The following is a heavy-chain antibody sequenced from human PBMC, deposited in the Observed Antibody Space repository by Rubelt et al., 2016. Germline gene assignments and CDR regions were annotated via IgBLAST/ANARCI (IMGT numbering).Heavy chain of an antibody. V-gene: IGHV4-39*07. J-gene: IGHJ4*02. D-gene: IGHD1-26*01. CDR2: IYYSGCT. CDR1: GGSISSSSYY. CDR3: ARAPSSGSYYRFDY. Sequence: QLQLQESGPGLVKPSETLSLTCTVSGGSISSSSYYWGWIRQPPGKGLEWIGSIYYSGCTYYNPSLKSRVTISVDTSKNQFSLKLSSVTAADTAVYYCARAPSSGSYYRFDYWGQGTLVTVSS.